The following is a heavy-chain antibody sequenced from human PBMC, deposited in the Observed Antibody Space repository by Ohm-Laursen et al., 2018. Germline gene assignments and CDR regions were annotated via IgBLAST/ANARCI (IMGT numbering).Heavy chain of an antibody. J-gene: IGHJ4*02. CDR3: STANGDGSPDY. D-gene: IGHD4-17*01. Sequence: TLSLTCTVSGGSISSGGYYWSWIRQHPGKGLEWIRYIYYSGSTYYNPSLKSRVTISVDTSRNQFSLKLSSVTAADTAVYYCSTANGDGSPDYWGQGTLVTVSS. CDR2: IYYSGST. CDR1: GGSISSGGYY. V-gene: IGHV4-31*03.